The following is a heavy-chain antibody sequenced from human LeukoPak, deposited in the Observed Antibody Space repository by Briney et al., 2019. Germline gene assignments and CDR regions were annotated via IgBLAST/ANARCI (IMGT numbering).Heavy chain of an antibody. D-gene: IGHD1-26*01. J-gene: IGHJ5*02. Sequence: SSETLSLTCTVSGGSISSYYWSWIRQPPGKGLEWIGYIYYSGSTNYNPSLKSRVTISVDTSKNQFSLKLSSVTAADTAVYYCARDPSTSGSYFLFDPWGQGTLVTVSS. CDR2: IYYSGST. CDR3: ARDPSTSGSYFLFDP. V-gene: IGHV4-59*12. CDR1: GGSISSYY.